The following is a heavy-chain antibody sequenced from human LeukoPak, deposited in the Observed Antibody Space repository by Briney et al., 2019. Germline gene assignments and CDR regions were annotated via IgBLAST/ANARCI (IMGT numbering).Heavy chain of an antibody. CDR2: IYYSGST. CDR3: ARAPGGYGSGSRGAFDI. Sequence: SETLSLTCAVYGGSFSSSSYYWGWIRQPPGKGLEWIGSIYYSGSTYYNPSLKSRVTISVDTSKNQFSLKLSSVTAADTAVYYCARAPGGYGSGSRGAFDIWGQGTMVTVSS. CDR1: GGSFSSSSYY. J-gene: IGHJ3*02. D-gene: IGHD3-10*01. V-gene: IGHV4-39*07.